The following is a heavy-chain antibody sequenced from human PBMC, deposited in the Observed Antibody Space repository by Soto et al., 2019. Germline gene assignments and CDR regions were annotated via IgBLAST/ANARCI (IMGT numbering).Heavy chain of an antibody. CDR3: AQSIAASVFDY. D-gene: IGHD6-6*01. CDR1: GGSISSSSYY. CDR2: IYYSGST. V-gene: IGHV4-39*01. J-gene: IGHJ4*02. Sequence: SETLSLTCTVSGGSISSSSYYWGWIRQPPGKGLEWIGSIYYSGSTYYNPSLKSRVTISVDTSKNQFSLKLSSVTAADTAVYYCAQSIAASVFDYWGQGTLVTV.